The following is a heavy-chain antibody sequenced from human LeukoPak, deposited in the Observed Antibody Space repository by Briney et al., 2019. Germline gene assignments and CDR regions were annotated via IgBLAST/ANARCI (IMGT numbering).Heavy chain of an antibody. D-gene: IGHD3-22*01. CDR2: ISSNGGST. J-gene: IGHJ4*02. CDR3: ARVQTYYYDSSGYYYPGGSFDY. Sequence: PSGGSLRLSCAASGFTFSSYAMHWVRQAPGKGLEYVSAISSNGGSTYYANSVKGRFTISRDNSKNTLYLQMGSLRAEDMAVYYCARVQTYYYDSSGYYYPGGSFDYWGQGTLVTVSS. CDR1: GFTFSSYA. V-gene: IGHV3-64*01.